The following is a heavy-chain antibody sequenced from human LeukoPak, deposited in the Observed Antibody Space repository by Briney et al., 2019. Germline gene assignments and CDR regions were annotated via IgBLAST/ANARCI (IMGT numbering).Heavy chain of an antibody. CDR1: GFSFRNYE. J-gene: IGHJ4*02. V-gene: IGHV3-48*03. Sequence: AGGSLRLSCAASGFSFRNYEMTWVRQAPGKGLEWLSYISKSGSPKYYADSVKGRFTISRDNSKNTLYLQLNSLRAEDTAVYYCARVEAEWYDYNDRLVIGSFDDWGQGTLVTVSS. CDR3: ARVEAEWYDYNDRLVIGSFDD. D-gene: IGHD5-24*01. CDR2: ISKSGSPK.